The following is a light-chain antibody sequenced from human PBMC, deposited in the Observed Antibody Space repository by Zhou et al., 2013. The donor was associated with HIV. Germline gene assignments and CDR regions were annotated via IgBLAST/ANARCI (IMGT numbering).Light chain of an antibody. J-gene: IGKJ1*01. V-gene: IGKV3-20*01. CDR1: QSVSTN. Sequence: EVVLTQSPGTVSLSPGERVTLSCRASQSVSTNLAWYQQKPGQSPRLLIHGASNRATGIPDRFSGSGSGTDFTLTITRLEPEDFAVYFCQQYGDSPRTFGPGTKVEIK. CDR2: GAS. CDR3: QQYGDSPRT.